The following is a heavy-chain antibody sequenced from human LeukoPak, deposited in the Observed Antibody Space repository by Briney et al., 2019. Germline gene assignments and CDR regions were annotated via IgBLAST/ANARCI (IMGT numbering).Heavy chain of an antibody. D-gene: IGHD6-6*01. CDR3: ARSARIAARPQNFDY. J-gene: IGHJ4*02. CDR1: GGSITSSSYY. V-gene: IGHV4-39*01. CDR2: IYNGEST. Sequence: SETLSLTCTVSGGSITSSSYYWGWIRQPPGKGLEWIGNIYNGESTYYNPSLKSRLTISVDTSKNQFSLKLRSVTAADTAVYFCARSARIAARPQNFDYWGQGTLVPVSS.